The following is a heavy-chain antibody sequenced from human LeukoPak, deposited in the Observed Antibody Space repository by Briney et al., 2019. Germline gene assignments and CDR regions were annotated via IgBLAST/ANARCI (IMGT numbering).Heavy chain of an antibody. CDR2: ITSSSSYI. CDR1: GFTFSTYN. J-gene: IGHJ3*02. CDR3: ASDVTLIVTFIGDAFDI. V-gene: IGHV3-21*03. D-gene: IGHD3-22*01. Sequence: GGSLRLSCAASGFTFSTYNMNWVRQAPGQGLEWVSSITSSSSYIYYADSVKGRFTISRDNAKNSLYLQMNSLRAEDTALYYCASDVTLIVTFIGDAFDIWGQGTMVTVSS.